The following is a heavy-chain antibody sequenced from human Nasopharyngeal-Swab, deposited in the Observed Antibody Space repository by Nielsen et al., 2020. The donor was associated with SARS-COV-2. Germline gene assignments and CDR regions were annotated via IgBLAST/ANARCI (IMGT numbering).Heavy chain of an antibody. Sequence: GGSLRLSCTASGFTFGDYAMHWVRQAPGKGLEYVSAISSNGGSTYYADSVKGRFTISRDNSKNTLYLQMSSLRAEDTAVYYCVTGDIVATGDYYYGMDVWGQGTTVTVSS. CDR3: VTGDIVATGDYYYGMDV. CDR1: GFTFGDYA. CDR2: ISSNGGST. D-gene: IGHD5-12*01. J-gene: IGHJ6*02. V-gene: IGHV3-64D*06.